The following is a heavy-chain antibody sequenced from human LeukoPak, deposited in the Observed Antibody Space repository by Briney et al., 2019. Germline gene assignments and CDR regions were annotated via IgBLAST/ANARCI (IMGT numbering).Heavy chain of an antibody. D-gene: IGHD3-22*01. CDR1: GFTFSSYS. V-gene: IGHV3-23*01. CDR2: ISGSGGST. Sequence: HPGGSLRLSCAASGFTFSSYSMNWVRQAPGKGLEWVSAISGSGGSTYYADSVKGRFTISRDNSKNTLYLQMNSLRAEDTAVYYCANGGWDSSGYYSDAFDIWGQGTMVTVSS. CDR3: ANGGWDSSGYYSDAFDI. J-gene: IGHJ3*02.